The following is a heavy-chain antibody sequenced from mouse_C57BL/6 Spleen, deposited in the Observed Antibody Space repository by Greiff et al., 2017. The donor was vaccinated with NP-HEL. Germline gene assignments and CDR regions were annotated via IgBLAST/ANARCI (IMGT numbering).Heavy chain of an antibody. CDR3: ARNDYGDY. Sequence: VQVVESGPELVKPGASVKISCKASGYAFSSSWMNWVKQRPGKGLEWIGRIYPGDGDTNYNGKFKGKATLTADKSSSTAYMQLSSLTSEDSAVYFCARNDYGDYWGQGTTLTVSS. V-gene: IGHV1-82*01. CDR2: IYPGDGDT. D-gene: IGHD1-1*01. CDR1: GYAFSSSW. J-gene: IGHJ2*01.